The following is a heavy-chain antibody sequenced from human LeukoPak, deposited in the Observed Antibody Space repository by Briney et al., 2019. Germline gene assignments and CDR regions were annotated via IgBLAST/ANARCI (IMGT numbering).Heavy chain of an antibody. CDR2: IIPILGIA. J-gene: IGHJ3*02. CDR1: VGTFSSYA. CDR3: ALTTVTTAAFDI. V-gene: IGHV1-69*04. Sequence: SVKVSCKGTVGTFSSYAISCVRQAPGHGLEWMGRIIPILGIANYAQKFQGRVTITADKSTSTAYMELSSLPSEATAVYYCALTTVTTAAFDIWGQGTMVTVSS. D-gene: IGHD4-17*01.